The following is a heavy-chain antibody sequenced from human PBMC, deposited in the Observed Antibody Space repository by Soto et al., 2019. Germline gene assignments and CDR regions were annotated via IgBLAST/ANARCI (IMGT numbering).Heavy chain of an antibody. CDR3: AKDLGGYYYYYYMAV. Sequence: QVQLVESGGGVVQPGRSLRLSCAASGFTFRGYGIHWVRQAPGQGLEWVAVISSDGTNEYYADSVKGRCTISRDNSKNTLYLQMNSLRADDTAVYYLAKDLGGYYYYYYMAVWGKGTTVTVSS. CDR1: GFTFRGYG. CDR2: ISSDGTNE. J-gene: IGHJ6*03. V-gene: IGHV3-30*18.